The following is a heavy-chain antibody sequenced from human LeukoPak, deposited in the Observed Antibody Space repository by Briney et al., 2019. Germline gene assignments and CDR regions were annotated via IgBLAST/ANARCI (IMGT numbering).Heavy chain of an antibody. V-gene: IGHV3-21*01. CDR1: GFTFSGYS. D-gene: IGHD3-22*01. Sequence: GGSLRLSCAASGFTFSGYSMNWVRQAPGKGLEWVSSISSSSSYIYYADSVKGRFTISRDNAKNSLYLQMNSLRAEDTAVYYCARDRSSYDSSGYFDYWGQGTPVTVSS. J-gene: IGHJ4*02. CDR3: ARDRSSYDSSGYFDY. CDR2: ISSSSSYI.